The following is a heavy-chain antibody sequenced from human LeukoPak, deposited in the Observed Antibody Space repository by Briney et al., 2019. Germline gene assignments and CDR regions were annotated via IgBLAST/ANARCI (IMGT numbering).Heavy chain of an antibody. CDR2: ISYDGSDK. J-gene: IGHJ4*02. CDR3: AKGAVYCTGTGSYFFDY. D-gene: IGHD2-8*02. V-gene: IGHV3-30*18. CDR1: GFTFSSYG. Sequence: PGGSLRLSCAASGFTFSSYGMHWVRQAPGKGLEWVAVISYDGSDKYYADSVKGRFTISRDNSKNTLYLQMNSLRTEDTAVYYCAKGAVYCTGTGSYFFDYWGQGTLVTVSS.